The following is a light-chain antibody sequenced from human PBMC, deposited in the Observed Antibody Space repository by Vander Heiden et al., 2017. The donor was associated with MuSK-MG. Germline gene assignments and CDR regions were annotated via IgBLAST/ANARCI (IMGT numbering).Light chain of an antibody. CDR2: GAS. V-gene: IGKV3-15*01. CDR3: QRNNTWHPST. CDR1: QSVRSN. Sequence: EIVMTPSPATLSVSPGERATLSCRASQSVRSNLAWYQQKPGQAPRLLIYGASTRATGTPARFSGSGYGTEFTLTMSIRQLEAFAVYYCQRNNTWHPSTFGQGTKLEIK. J-gene: IGKJ1*01.